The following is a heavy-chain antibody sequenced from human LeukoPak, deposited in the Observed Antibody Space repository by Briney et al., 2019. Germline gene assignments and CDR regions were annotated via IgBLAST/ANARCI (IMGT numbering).Heavy chain of an antibody. J-gene: IGHJ3*02. CDR1: GITVSSNY. Sequence: GGSLRLSCAASGITVSSNYMTWVRQAPGKGLEWVSVLYSGGSAHYADSVMGRFTISGDNSKNTLYLHMNSLRAEDTAMFYCARSKLERGAFDIWGLGTMVTVSS. V-gene: IGHV3-66*01. CDR2: LYSGGSA. CDR3: ARSKLERGAFDI. D-gene: IGHD1-1*01.